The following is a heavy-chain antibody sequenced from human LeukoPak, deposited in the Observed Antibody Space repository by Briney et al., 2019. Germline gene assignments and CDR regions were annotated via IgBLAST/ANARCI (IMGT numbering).Heavy chain of an antibody. Sequence: GGSLRLSCAASGFTFSSYGMHWVRQTPGKGLEWVALICYDGSNKNYADSVKGRFTISRDSSKDTLYLQMNSLRAEDTAVYYCARDLSFGSLDDWGQGTLVTASS. CDR2: ICYDGSNK. CDR1: GFTFSSYG. J-gene: IGHJ4*02. D-gene: IGHD1-26*01. V-gene: IGHV3-33*01. CDR3: ARDLSFGSLDD.